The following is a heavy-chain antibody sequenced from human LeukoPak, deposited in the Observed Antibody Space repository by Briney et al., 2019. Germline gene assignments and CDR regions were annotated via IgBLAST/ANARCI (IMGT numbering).Heavy chain of an antibody. J-gene: IGHJ5*02. Sequence: GGSLRLSCAASGFTFSDYGMHWVRQAPGKGLEWVAFIRNDGSNDYYPDSVKGRITISRDNSRNTLYLQMNSLRAEDTAFYYCAKGGSSSHNWFDPWGQGTRVTVSS. CDR3: AKGGSSSHNWFDP. V-gene: IGHV3-30*02. D-gene: IGHD6-13*01. CDR2: IRNDGSND. CDR1: GFTFSDYG.